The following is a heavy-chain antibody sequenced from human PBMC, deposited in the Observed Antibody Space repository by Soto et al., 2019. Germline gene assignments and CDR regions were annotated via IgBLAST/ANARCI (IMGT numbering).Heavy chain of an antibody. CDR1: GFTFSSYA. J-gene: IGHJ6*02. V-gene: IGHV3-23*01. D-gene: IGHD2-2*01. CDR3: ARYIPGVRYYGMDV. Sequence: GGSLRLSCAASGFTFSSYAMEWVRQAPGKGLEWVSLIGESGTPTYYADSVKGRFTISRDNSGNTLFLEMYSLRAEDTAVYYCARYIPGVRYYGMDVWGPGTTVTVSS. CDR2: IGESGTPT.